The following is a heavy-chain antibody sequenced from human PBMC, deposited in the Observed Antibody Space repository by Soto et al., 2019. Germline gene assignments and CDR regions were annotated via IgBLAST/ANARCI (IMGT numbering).Heavy chain of an antibody. J-gene: IGHJ1*01. CDR2: INPNSGGT. Sequence: QVQLVQSGAEVKKPGASVQVSCKASGYTFTGYYMHWVRQAPGQGLEWMGWINPNSGGTNYAQKFQGRVTMTRDTSISTAYMELSRLRSNDTAVYYCAREMSRITMVRGSLHWGQGTLVTVSS. D-gene: IGHD3-10*01. CDR1: GYTFTGYY. V-gene: IGHV1-2*02. CDR3: AREMSRITMVRGSLH.